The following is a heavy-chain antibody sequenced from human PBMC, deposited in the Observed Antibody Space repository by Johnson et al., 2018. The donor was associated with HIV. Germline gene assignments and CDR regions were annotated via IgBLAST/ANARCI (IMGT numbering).Heavy chain of an antibody. CDR3: ARDPITPYERGPDAFDV. J-gene: IGHJ3*01. V-gene: IGHV3-53*01. CDR2: IYSGGRT. D-gene: IGHD2-21*01. Sequence: EVQLVESGGGLIQPGGSLRLSCAASGFTFRNYAMSWVRQAPGKGLEWVSVIYSGGRTYYTDSVKGRFTISRDTAKNTLYLEMNSLRVEDTAVYYCARDPITPYERGPDAFDVWGQGTVVTVSS. CDR1: GFTFRNYA.